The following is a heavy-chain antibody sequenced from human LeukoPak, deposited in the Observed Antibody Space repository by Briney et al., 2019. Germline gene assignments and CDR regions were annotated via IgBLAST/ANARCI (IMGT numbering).Heavy chain of an antibody. D-gene: IGHD6-13*01. J-gene: IGHJ6*02. CDR1: GGSISSGGYY. CDR2: IYYSGST. CDR3: ARGGYSSSWFSLRGMDV. V-gene: IGHV4-31*03. Sequence: PSETLSLTCTVSGGSISSGGYYWSWIRQHPGKGLEWIGYIYYSGSTYYNPSLKSRVTISVDTSKNQFSLKLSSVTAADTAVYYCARGGYSSSWFSLRGMDVWGQGTTVTVSS.